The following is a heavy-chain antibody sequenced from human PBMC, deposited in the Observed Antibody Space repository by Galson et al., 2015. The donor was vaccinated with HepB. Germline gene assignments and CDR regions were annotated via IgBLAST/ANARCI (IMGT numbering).Heavy chain of an antibody. D-gene: IGHD2-2*01. Sequence: SLRLSCAASGSTFSGYGMHWVRQAPGKGLEWVAVISYDGSNKYYADSVKGRFTISRDNSKNTLYLQMNSLRAEDTAVYYCAKEGCSSTSCFYYYYYYMDVWCTGTTVTVSS. CDR1: GSTFSGYG. CDR3: AKEGCSSTSCFYYYYYYMDV. V-gene: IGHV3-30*18. CDR2: ISYDGSNK. J-gene: IGHJ6*03.